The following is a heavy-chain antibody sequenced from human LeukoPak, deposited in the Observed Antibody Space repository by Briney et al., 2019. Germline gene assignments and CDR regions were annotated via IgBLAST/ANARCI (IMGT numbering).Heavy chain of an antibody. CDR3: AKVPLSSSGWDREYYFDY. V-gene: IGHV3-30*02. D-gene: IGHD6-19*01. CDR1: AFRFSSYG. J-gene: IGHJ4*02. CDR2: IRSDSSNQ. Sequence: GGSLRLSCAASAFRFSSYGMHWVRQAPGKGPEGVAFIRSDSSNQYYADSVKGRFTISRDNSKDTLYLEMNSLRAEDTAVYYCAKVPLSSSGWDREYYFDYWGQGTLVTVSS.